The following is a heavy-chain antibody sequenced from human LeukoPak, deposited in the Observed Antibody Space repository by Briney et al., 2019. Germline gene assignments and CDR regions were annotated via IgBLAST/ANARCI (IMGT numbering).Heavy chain of an antibody. CDR2: IYYSGST. CDR1: GGSISSGGYY. V-gene: IGHV4-31*03. Sequence: SQTLSLTCTVSGGSISSGGYYWSWIRQHPGKGLEWIGYIYYSGSTYYNPSLKSRVTISVDTSKNQFSLKLSSVTAADTAVYYCARGGRWIPATAFDIWGQGTMVTVSS. D-gene: IGHD2-2*03. CDR3: ARGGRWIPATAFDI. J-gene: IGHJ3*02.